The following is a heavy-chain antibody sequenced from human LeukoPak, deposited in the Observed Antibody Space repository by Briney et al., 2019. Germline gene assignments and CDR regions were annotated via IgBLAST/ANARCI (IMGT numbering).Heavy chain of an antibody. CDR2: IQDDGAKT. V-gene: IGHV3-30*02. J-gene: IGHJ4*02. D-gene: IGHD3-22*01. CDR3: ATQTITLVVVISPFGY. CDR1: GFTFNTYP. Sequence: GGSLRLSCAASGFTFNTYPMHGVRQAPGKGLEWVALIQDDGAKTNYADSVRGRFTISRDNSRSTVYLQMNSLKPDDTAVYYCATQTITLVVVISPFGYWGQGALVTVSS.